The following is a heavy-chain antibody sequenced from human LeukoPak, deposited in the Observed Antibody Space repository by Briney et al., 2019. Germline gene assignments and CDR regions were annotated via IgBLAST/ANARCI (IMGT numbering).Heavy chain of an antibody. Sequence: VGSLRLSCAASGFTFSSYWMSWVRQAPGKGLEWVANIKQDGSEKHYVDSVKGRFTISRDNAKNSLYLQMNSLRAEDTAVYYCARLIPSGYYNYWGQGTLVTVSS. D-gene: IGHD3-22*01. CDR2: IKQDGSEK. CDR3: ARLIPSGYYNY. CDR1: GFTFSSYW. V-gene: IGHV3-7*01. J-gene: IGHJ4*02.